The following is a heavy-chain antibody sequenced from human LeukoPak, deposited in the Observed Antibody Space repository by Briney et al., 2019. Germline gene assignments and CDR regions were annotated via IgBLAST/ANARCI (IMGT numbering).Heavy chain of an antibody. CDR1: GFIFSSFG. J-gene: IGHJ4*02. D-gene: IGHD1-26*01. CDR2: MWYAEENK. CDR3: ARAKTGSYYFDH. Sequence: GGSLRLSCAASGFIFSSFGMHWVRQAPGKGLEWVAVMWYAEENKYYAVSVKGRFTVSRDNPENKLYLQMNSLRVEDTAVYYCARAKTGSYYFDHWGQGTLVSVSS. V-gene: IGHV3-33*01.